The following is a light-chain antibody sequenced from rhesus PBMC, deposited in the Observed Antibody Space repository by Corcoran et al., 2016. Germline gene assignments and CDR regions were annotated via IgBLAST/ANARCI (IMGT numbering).Light chain of an antibody. CDR1: ENVNNY. CDR2: KAS. V-gene: IGKV1-74*01. J-gene: IGKJ2*01. Sequence: DIQMTQSPSSLSASVGDRVTITCRASENVNNYLNWYQQKPGKAPKLLIYKASTLQSGVPSRFSGSGSVTDYTCTSSSLQSEDVATYYCQHNYGTPYSFGQGTKVEIK. CDR3: QHNYGTPYS.